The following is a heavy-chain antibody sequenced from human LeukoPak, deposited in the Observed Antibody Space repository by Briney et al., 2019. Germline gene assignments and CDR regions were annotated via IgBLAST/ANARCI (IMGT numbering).Heavy chain of an antibody. V-gene: IGHV3-30*02. CDR2: IRYDGSKK. D-gene: IGHD3-9*01. Sequence: GGSLRLSCAASGFTFSSYGMHWVRQAPGKGLEWVAFIRYDGSKKYYADSVKGRFTISRDNSKNTLYLQMNSLRAEDTAVYYCAKDLDVLRYFDWLSSPFDYWGQGTLVTVSS. CDR1: GFTFSSYG. J-gene: IGHJ4*02. CDR3: AKDLDVLRYFDWLSSPFDY.